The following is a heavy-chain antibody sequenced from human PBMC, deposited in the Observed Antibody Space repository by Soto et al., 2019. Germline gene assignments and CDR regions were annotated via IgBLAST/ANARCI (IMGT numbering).Heavy chain of an antibody. Sequence: SETLSLTCTVSGGSISSSSYYWGWIRQPPGKGLEWIGSIYYSGSTYYNPSLKSRVTISVDTSKNQFSLKLSSVTAADTAVYYCARQGPILRYFDWLLPHFDYWGQGTLVTVSS. CDR1: GGSISSSSYY. CDR3: ARQGPILRYFDWLLPHFDY. V-gene: IGHV4-39*01. J-gene: IGHJ4*02. D-gene: IGHD3-9*01. CDR2: IYYSGST.